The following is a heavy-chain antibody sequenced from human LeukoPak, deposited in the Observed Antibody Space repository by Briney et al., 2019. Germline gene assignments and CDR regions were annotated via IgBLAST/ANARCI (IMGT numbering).Heavy chain of an antibody. D-gene: IGHD5-18*01. Sequence: PSETLSLTCTVSGGSISSSSYYWGWIRQPPGKGLEWIGSIYYSGSTYYNPSLKSRVTISVDTSKNQFSLKLSSVTAADTAVYYCARHRPDTPMVRPSYYYYMDVWGRGTTVTVSS. V-gene: IGHV4-39*01. J-gene: IGHJ6*03. CDR2: IYYSGST. CDR1: GGSISSSSYY. CDR3: ARHRPDTPMVRPSYYYYMDV.